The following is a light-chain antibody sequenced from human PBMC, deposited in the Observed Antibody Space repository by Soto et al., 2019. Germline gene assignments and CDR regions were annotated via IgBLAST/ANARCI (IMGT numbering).Light chain of an antibody. Sequence: QSALTQPASVSGSPGQSITIYCTGTSSDVGSHNIVCWYQQHPGQDPKLMIYEVSNRPLGDSTHFSASKSGNTASLTMSRLQAEDEAYYYCCSYGGSRAVFGGGTQLTVL. J-gene: IGLJ7*01. V-gene: IGLV2-23*02. CDR1: SSDVGSHNI. CDR2: EVS. CDR3: CSYGGSRAV.